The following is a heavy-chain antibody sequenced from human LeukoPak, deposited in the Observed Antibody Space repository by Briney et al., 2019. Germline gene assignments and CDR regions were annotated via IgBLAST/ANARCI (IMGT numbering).Heavy chain of an antibody. V-gene: IGHV1-2*02. CDR2: MNPNSGVT. J-gene: IGHJ5*02. CDR1: GYTFTGYY. D-gene: IGHD2-21*02. CDR3: ARSAYCGADCYYWFDA. Sequence: GASVKVSCKASGYTFTGYYMHWVRQAPGQGLEWMGWMNPNSGVTNYAQKFQGRVTMTRDTSISTAYMELSSLKSDDTAFYYCARSAYCGADCYYWFDAWGQGTLVTVSS.